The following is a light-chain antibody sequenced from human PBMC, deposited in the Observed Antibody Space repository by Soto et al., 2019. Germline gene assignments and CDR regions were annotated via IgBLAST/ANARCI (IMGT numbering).Light chain of an antibody. CDR3: QQYGTLIT. V-gene: IGKV3-20*01. J-gene: IGKJ5*01. CDR2: DAS. Sequence: EIVLTQSPGTLSLSPGERATLSCRASQSLGNTYLAWYQRKPGQAPRLLIYDASSRATDIPDRFSGSGAGTDFTLTISRLEPDYSAVYYCQQYGTLITFGQGTRLEIK. CDR1: QSLGNTY.